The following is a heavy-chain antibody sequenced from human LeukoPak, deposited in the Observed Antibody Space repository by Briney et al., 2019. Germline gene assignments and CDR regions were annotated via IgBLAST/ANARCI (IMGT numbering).Heavy chain of an antibody. J-gene: IGHJ3*02. CDR1: GGSISSGGYS. V-gene: IGHV4-30-2*01. CDR3: ARGSQDYYYDSSGYYSHAFDI. CDR2: IYHSGST. Sequence: PSETLSLTCAVSGGSISSGGYSWSWIRQPSGKGLEWIGYIYHSGSTYYNPSLKSRVTISVDRSKNQFSLKLSSVTAADTAVYYCARGSQDYYYDSSGYYSHAFDIWGQGTMVTVSS. D-gene: IGHD3-22*01.